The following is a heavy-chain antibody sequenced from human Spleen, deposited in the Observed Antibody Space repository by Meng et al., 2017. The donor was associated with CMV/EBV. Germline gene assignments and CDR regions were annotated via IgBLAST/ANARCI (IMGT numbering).Heavy chain of an antibody. V-gene: IGHV3-49*04. CDR3: TRVWGYCGSDCSPAFDP. CDR1: GFTFGDYA. Sequence: GESLKISCIASGFTFGDYAMSWVRQAPGKGLEWVGFIRSKAYDTTTEYAASVKGRFTISGDDSKSIAYLQMNSLKTEDTDVYYCTRVWGYCGSDCSPAFDPWGQGTLVTVSS. D-gene: IGHD2-21*01. CDR2: IRSKAYDTTT. J-gene: IGHJ5*02.